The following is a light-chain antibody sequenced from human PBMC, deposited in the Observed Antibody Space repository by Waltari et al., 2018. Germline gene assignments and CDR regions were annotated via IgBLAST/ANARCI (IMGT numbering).Light chain of an antibody. CDR1: QRINIW. CDR2: KAS. CDR3: QQYYTFSVT. J-gene: IGKJ5*01. V-gene: IGKV1-5*03. Sequence: DIQMTQSPSTLSASVGDRVTITCRASQRINIWLAWYQQKPGKAPKRLIDKASNLASGVPSRFSGSGSGTEFTLTINSLQPDDFATYYCQQYYTFSVTFGQGTRLEIK.